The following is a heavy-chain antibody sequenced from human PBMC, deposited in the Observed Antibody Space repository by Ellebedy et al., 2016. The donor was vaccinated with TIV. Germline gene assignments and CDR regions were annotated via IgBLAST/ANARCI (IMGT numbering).Heavy chain of an antibody. V-gene: IGHV3-23*01. CDR1: GFTFSSYA. Sequence: GESLKISCAASGFTFSSYAMSSVRQAPGKGLEWVSAISGSGGSTYYADSVNGRFTISRDNSKSTLFLQMNSLRAEDAAKYYCTKHRPSASMDVWGQGTTVAVSS. CDR3: TKHRPSASMDV. CDR2: ISGSGGST. J-gene: IGHJ6*02. D-gene: IGHD6-25*01.